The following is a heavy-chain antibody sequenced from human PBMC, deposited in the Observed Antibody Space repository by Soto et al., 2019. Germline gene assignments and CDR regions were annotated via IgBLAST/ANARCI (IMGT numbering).Heavy chain of an antibody. CDR3: ARNTYYYDSSGSKDVHYYYYYGMDV. CDR1: GFTFSSYA. V-gene: IGHV3-30-3*01. D-gene: IGHD3-22*01. CDR2: ISYXGSNK. J-gene: IGHJ6*02. Sequence: QVQLVESGGGVVQPGRSLRLSCAASGFTFSSYAMHWVRQAPGKGLEWVAVISYXGSNKYYADSVKGRFTISRDNSKNTLYLQMNSLRAEDTAVYYCARNTYYYDSSGSKDVHYYYYYGMDVWGQGTTVTVSS.